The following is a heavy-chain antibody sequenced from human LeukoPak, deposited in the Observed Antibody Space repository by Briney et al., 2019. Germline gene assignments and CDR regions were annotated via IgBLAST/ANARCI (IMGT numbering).Heavy chain of an antibody. CDR2: ISSSSSYI. Sequence: GGSLRLSCTASRFYFSTYDMNWVRQAPGKGLEWVSSISSSSSYIYYADSVKGRFTISRDNAKNSLYLQMNSLRAEDTAVYYCATRGYSSSWSSPIGPPDIWGQGTMVTVSS. J-gene: IGHJ3*02. V-gene: IGHV3-21*01. D-gene: IGHD6-13*01. CDR3: ATRGYSSSWSSPIGPPDI. CDR1: RFYFSTYD.